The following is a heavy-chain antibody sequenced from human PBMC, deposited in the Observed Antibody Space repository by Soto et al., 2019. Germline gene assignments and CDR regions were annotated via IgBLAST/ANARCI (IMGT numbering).Heavy chain of an antibody. V-gene: IGHV3-9*01. CDR1: GFTFDDYA. CDR3: AKDMSPYGSGTSWFDP. Sequence: GGSLRLSCAASGFTFDDYAMHWVRQAPGKGLEWVSGISWNSGSIGYADSVKGRFTISRDNAKNSLYLQMNSLRAEDTALYYCAKDMSPYGSGTSWFDPWGQGTLVTVSS. CDR2: ISWNSGSI. J-gene: IGHJ5*02. D-gene: IGHD3-10*01.